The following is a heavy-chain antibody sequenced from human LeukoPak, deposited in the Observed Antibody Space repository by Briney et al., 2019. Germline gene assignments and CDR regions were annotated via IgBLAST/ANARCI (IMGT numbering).Heavy chain of an antibody. V-gene: IGHV3-21*01. CDR3: ARDRYCSGGSCYPLILLPGYGMDV. CDR1: GFTFSSYS. CDR2: ISSSSSYI. J-gene: IGHJ6*04. Sequence: GGSLRLSCAASGFTFSSYSMNWVRQAPGKGLEWVSSISSSSSYIYYADSVKGRFTISRDNAKSSLYLQMNSLRAEDTAVYYCARDRYCSGGSCYPLILLPGYGMDVWGKGTTVTVSS. D-gene: IGHD2-15*01.